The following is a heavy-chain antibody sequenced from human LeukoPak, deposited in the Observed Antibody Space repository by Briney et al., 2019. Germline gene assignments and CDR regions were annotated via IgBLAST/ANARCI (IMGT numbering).Heavy chain of an antibody. Sequence: GGSLRLSCAAPGFTFSSYGMHWVRHAPGKGLEWVAFIRYDGSNKYYADSVKGRFTISRDNSKNTLYLQMNSLRAEDTAVYYCAKDWCSGGSCYPALYYFDYWGQGTLVTVSS. D-gene: IGHD2-15*01. CDR2: IRYDGSNK. J-gene: IGHJ4*02. V-gene: IGHV3-30*02. CDR1: GFTFSSYG. CDR3: AKDWCSGGSCYPALYYFDY.